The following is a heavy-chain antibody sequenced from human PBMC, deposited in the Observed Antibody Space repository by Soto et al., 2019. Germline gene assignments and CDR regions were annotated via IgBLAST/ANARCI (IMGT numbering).Heavy chain of an antibody. Sequence: GGSLRLSCAASGFTFSSYSMNWVRQAPGKGLEWVSYISSSSRTIYYADSVKGRFTISRDNAKNSLYLQMNSLRDEDTAVYYCGGDSSGYYSPVVFDIWGQGTMVTVPS. D-gene: IGHD3-22*01. CDR1: GFTFSSYS. CDR2: ISSSSRTI. J-gene: IGHJ3*02. CDR3: GGDSSGYYSPVVFDI. V-gene: IGHV3-48*02.